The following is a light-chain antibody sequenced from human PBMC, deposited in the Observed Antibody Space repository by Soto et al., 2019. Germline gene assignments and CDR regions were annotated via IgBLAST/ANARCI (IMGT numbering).Light chain of an antibody. Sequence: IVLTQSPATLSLSPGERAALSGRASQSVSSYLAWNQQKPGQAPRLLIYDASNRATGIPARFSGSGSGTDFTLTISSLEPEDFAVYYCQQRSNWWTFGQGTKVDIK. J-gene: IGKJ1*01. CDR2: DAS. CDR1: QSVSSY. V-gene: IGKV3-11*01. CDR3: QQRSNWWT.